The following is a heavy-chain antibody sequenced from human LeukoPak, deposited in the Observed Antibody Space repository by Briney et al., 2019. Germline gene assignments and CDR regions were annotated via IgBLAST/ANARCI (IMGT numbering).Heavy chain of an antibody. Sequence: GESLKISCKGSGYSFADYWVGWVRQMPGKGLEWMGITYPGDSDTRYSPSFQGQVTISADKSISTAYLQWSSLKASDTAMYYCARHKPYYGSGSYVGPFDYWGQGTLVTVSS. V-gene: IGHV5-51*01. J-gene: IGHJ4*02. CDR1: GYSFADYW. D-gene: IGHD3-10*01. CDR2: TYPGDSDT. CDR3: ARHKPYYGSGSYVGPFDY.